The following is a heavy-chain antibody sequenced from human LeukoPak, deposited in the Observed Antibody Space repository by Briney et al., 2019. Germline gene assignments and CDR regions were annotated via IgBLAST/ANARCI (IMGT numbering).Heavy chain of an antibody. CDR3: AKDSSSFQGEDWFDP. CDR2: ISGSGGST. V-gene: IGHV3-23*01. Sequence: PGGSLRLSCAASGFTFSSYAMSWVRQAPGKGLEWVSAISGSGGSTYYADSVKGRFTISRDNSKNTLYLQMNSLRAEDTAVYYCAKDSSSFQGEDWFDPWGQGTLVTVSS. CDR1: GFTFSSYA. D-gene: IGHD6-6*01. J-gene: IGHJ5*02.